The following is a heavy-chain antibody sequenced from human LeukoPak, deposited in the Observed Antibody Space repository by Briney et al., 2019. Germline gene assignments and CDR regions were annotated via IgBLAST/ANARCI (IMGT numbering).Heavy chain of an antibody. CDR1: GVTFDDYA. CDR2: ISWNSGSI. CDR3: AKTPQMGYSSGLGY. V-gene: IGHV3-9*01. D-gene: IGHD6-19*01. J-gene: IGHJ4*02. Sequence: GGSLRLSCAASGVTFDDYAMHWVRQAPGKGQEWVSGISWNSGSIGYADSVKGRFTISRDNAKNSLYLQMNSLRAEDTALYYCAKTPQMGYSSGLGYWGQGTLLTVSS.